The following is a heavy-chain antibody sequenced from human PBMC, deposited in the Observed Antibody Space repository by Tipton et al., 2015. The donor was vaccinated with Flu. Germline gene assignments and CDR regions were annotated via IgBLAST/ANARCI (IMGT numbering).Heavy chain of an antibody. V-gene: IGHV4-61*02. J-gene: IGHJ4*02. D-gene: IGHD3-16*01. Sequence: TLSFTCSVSGGYVSSGSYYWSWIRQPAGKALEWIGRIYSTGMTKYNPSLKSQVTISLDTSKNQFSLRLNSVTAADTAVYFCARERLGEYNSAGYPDSWGQGTLVTVSP. CDR3: ARERLGEYNSAGYPDS. CDR1: GGYVSSGSYY. CDR2: IYSTGMT.